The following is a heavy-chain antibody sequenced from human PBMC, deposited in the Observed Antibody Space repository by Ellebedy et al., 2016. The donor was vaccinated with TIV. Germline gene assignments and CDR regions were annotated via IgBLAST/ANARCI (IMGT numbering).Heavy chain of an antibody. CDR3: AYTRWFVP. V-gene: IGHV4-34*01. D-gene: IGHD2-2*02. J-gene: IGHJ5*02. CDR2: INDSGST. CDR1: GGSFSTYY. Sequence: MPSETLSLTCAVYGGSFSTYYWSWIRQSPEKGLEWFAEINDSGSTNYNPSLKSRVTISVDMSKKQFSLRLSSVTAAYTAVYYCAYTRWFVPWGQGTLVTVSS.